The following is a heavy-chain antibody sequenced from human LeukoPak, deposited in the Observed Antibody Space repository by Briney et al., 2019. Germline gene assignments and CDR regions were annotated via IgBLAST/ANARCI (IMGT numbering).Heavy chain of an antibody. CDR1: GGSISSYY. D-gene: IGHD2-2*01. J-gene: IGHJ5*02. V-gene: IGHV4-4*09. Sequence: SETLSLTCTVSGGSISSYYWSWIRQPPGKGLEWIGYIYTSGSTNYNPPLKSRVTISVDTSKNQFSLKLSSVTAADTAVYYCAGSSGWRYCSSTSCPDNWFDPWGQGTLVTVSS. CDR2: IYTSGST. CDR3: AGSSGWRYCSSTSCPDNWFDP.